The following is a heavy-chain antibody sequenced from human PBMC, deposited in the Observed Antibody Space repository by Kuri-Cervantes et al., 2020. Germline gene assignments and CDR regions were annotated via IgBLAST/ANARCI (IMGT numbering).Heavy chain of an antibody. V-gene: IGHV4-34*01. J-gene: IGHJ4*02. Sequence: SQTLSLTCAVYGGSFSGYYWSWIRQPPGKGLEWIGSIYHSGSTYYNPSLKSRVTISVDTSKNQFSLKLSSVTAADTAVYYCARVGTRYSGWGQGTLVTVSS. CDR1: GGSFSGYY. CDR2: IYHSGST. D-gene: IGHD3-10*01. CDR3: ARVGTRYSG.